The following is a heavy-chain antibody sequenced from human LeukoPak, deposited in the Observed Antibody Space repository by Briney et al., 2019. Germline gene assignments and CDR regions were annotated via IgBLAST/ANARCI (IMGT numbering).Heavy chain of an antibody. CDR2: INLSGGST. J-gene: IGHJ4*02. V-gene: IGHV1-46*01. Sequence: ASVKVSCKASGGTFSSYAISWVRQAPGQGLEWMGIINLSGGSTSYAQKFQGRVTMTRDTSTSTVYMELSSLRSEDTAVYYCARGTRSSSLDFYYWGQGTLVTVSS. D-gene: IGHD6-13*01. CDR3: ARGTRSSSLDFYY. CDR1: GGTFSSYA.